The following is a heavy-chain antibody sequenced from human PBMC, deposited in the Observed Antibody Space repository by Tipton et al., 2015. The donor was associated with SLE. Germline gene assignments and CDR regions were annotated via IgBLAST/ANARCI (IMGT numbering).Heavy chain of an antibody. J-gene: IGHJ6*02. CDR2: TRNKANSYTT. CDR3: AREGHYYGMDV. V-gene: IGHV3-72*01. CDR1: GFTFSDHC. Sequence: SLRLSCAASGFTFSDHCMDWVRQAPGKGLEWVGRTRNKANSYTTEYAASVKGRFTISRDDSKNSLYLQMNSLKTEDTAVYYCAREGHYYGMDVWGQGTTVTVSS.